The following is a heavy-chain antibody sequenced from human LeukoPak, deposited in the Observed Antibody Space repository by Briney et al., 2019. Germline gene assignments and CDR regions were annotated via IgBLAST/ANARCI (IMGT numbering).Heavy chain of an antibody. CDR1: GFTYRSYW. CDR2: IYLDGRST. CDR3: AREGVQHLSMDG. V-gene: IGHV3-74*03. Sequence: GGALRLSCAASGFTYRSYWMHWVRQVPGRGRVWVSRIYLDGRSTTYADDVKGGFTISRDKVKNTQYLQMNRLRVEDTAGYISAREGVQHLSMDGGGQGTTVIVYS. J-gene: IGHJ6*02. D-gene: IGHD2-8*01.